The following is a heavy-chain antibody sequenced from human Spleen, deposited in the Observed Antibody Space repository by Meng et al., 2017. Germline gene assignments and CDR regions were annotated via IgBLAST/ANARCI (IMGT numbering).Heavy chain of an antibody. V-gene: IGHV4-34*01. CDR2: ISESGST. CDR3: AKDGWFGDHFDY. CDR1: GGSFSGYY. Sequence: QVQLQQWGAGLLKPSETLSLTCAVHGGSFSGYYWSWIRQSPEKGLEWIGEISESGSTNYNPTLKSRVSISVDTSKSEFSLNVRSVTAADTAVYYCAKDGWFGDHFDYWGQGTLVTVSS. D-gene: IGHD3-10*01. J-gene: IGHJ4*02.